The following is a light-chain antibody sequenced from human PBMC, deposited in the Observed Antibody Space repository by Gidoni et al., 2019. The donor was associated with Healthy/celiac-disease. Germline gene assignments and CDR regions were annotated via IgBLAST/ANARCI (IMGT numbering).Light chain of an antibody. Sequence: DIQMTPSPSSLSASVGHRVTITCRASQSISSYLNWYQQKPGKAPKLLIYAASSLQSGVPSRFSGSGSGTDFTLTISSLQPEDFATYYCQQSYSTPYTFGQGTKLEIK. J-gene: IGKJ2*01. V-gene: IGKV1-39*01. CDR3: QQSYSTPYT. CDR2: AAS. CDR1: QSISSY.